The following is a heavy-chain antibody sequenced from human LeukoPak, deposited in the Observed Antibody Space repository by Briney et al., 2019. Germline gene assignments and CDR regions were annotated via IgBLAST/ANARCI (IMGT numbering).Heavy chain of an antibody. V-gene: IGHV1-69*04. J-gene: IGHJ6*02. CDR2: IIPMVAIP. Sequence: SVKVSCKASGGTFSSHAINWVRQAPGQGLEWMGRIIPMVAIPKYAQKFQDRVTMTADKSTSTVYMELVSLRSDDTAVYYCAAPNVAVTANHYYYGMNVWGQGTTVTVSS. CDR3: AAPNVAVTANHYYYGMNV. D-gene: IGHD2-21*02. CDR1: GGTFSSHA.